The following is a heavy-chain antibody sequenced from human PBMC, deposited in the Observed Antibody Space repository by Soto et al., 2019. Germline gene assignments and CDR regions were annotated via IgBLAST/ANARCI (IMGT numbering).Heavy chain of an antibody. CDR3: ARDSRPYGAPYYYYGMDV. CDR1: GFTVSSNY. CDR2: IYSGGST. Sequence: ESGGGLIQPGGSLRLSCVASGFTVSSNYMSWVRQAPGKGLEWVSVIYSGGSTYYADSVKGRFTISRDNSKNTLYLQMNSLRAEDTAVYYCARDSRPYGAPYYYYGMDVWGQGTTVTVSS. J-gene: IGHJ6*02. V-gene: IGHV3-53*01. D-gene: IGHD4-17*01.